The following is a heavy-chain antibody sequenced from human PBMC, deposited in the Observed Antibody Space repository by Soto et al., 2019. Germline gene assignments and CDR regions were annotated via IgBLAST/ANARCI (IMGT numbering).Heavy chain of an antibody. V-gene: IGHV3-74*01. CDR2: ITEDGSGT. Sequence: GGSLRLSCATSGFTISSYPIHWVRQAPGKGPVWVSRITEDGSGTTYADSVKGRFTVTRDNAKNTMYLQMSGLGAEDTAVYHCARDLAYYDSSGYYHYGMDVWGQGTTVTVSS. D-gene: IGHD3-22*01. J-gene: IGHJ6*02. CDR1: GFTISSYP. CDR3: ARDLAYYDSSGYYHYGMDV.